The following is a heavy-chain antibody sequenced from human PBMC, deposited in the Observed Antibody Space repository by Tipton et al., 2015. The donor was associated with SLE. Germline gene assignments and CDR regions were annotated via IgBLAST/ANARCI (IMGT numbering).Heavy chain of an antibody. V-gene: IGHV4-4*08. CDR3: ARGRGMITFGGVFAD. D-gene: IGHD3-16*02. CDR2: IYISGST. CDR1: GDSIKTSY. J-gene: IGHJ4*02. Sequence: TLSLTCTVSGDSIKTSYWSWIRQPPGKGLEWIGDIYISGSTSYNPSLKSRVTISVDTSQNQFSLKLSSVTAADTAVYYCARGRGMITFGGVFADWGQGTLVTVSS.